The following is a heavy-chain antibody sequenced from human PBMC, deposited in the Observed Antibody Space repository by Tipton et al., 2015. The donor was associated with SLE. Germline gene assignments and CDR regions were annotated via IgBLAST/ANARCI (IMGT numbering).Heavy chain of an antibody. J-gene: IGHJ5*02. V-gene: IGHV4-39*01. Sequence: TLSLTCTASSGSINSGSYYWGWIRQPPGKGLEWIGSIYYSGSTYYKPSIKSRVTISVDTSKNQFSLKLTSVTAADTALYYCARHGPGIAAAGTGFDPWGRGTLVTVSS. D-gene: IGHD6-13*01. CDR3: ARHGPGIAAAGTGFDP. CDR1: SGSINSGSYY. CDR2: IYYSGST.